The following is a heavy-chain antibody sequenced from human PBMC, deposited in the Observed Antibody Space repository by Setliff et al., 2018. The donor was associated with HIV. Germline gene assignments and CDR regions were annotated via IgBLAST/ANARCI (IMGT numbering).Heavy chain of an antibody. J-gene: IGHJ6*03. V-gene: IGHV1-8*02. CDR1: GYFFTTHN. CDR3: ARAPGYFDSWSGFRNYYMDV. Sequence: RASVKVSCKASGYFFTTHNINWVRQATGQGLEWMGWMNPVRGATGIAQKFQGRVTMTRDTSISTAYMELSGLTSEDTAVYYCARAPGYFDSWSGFRNYYMDVWGQGTGSPSP. CDR2: MNPVRGAT. D-gene: IGHD3-3*01.